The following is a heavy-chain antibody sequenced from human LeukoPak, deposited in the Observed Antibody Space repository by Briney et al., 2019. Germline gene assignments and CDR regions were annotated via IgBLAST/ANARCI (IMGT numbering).Heavy chain of an antibody. Sequence: GGSLRLSCAASGFTFSTYWMSWVRQAPGKGLEWVAHMNQDGSEKYYVDSVRGRFSISRDNAKNTLYLQMNSLRAEDTAVYYCARDRGRWLQLRNFFDFWGQGTLVTVSS. CDR1: GFTFSTYW. CDR3: ARDRGRWLQLRNFFDF. D-gene: IGHD5-24*01. CDR2: MNQDGSEK. J-gene: IGHJ4*02. V-gene: IGHV3-7*01.